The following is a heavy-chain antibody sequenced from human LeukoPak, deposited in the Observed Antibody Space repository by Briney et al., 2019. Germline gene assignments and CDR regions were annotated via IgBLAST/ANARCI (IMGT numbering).Heavy chain of an antibody. D-gene: IGHD3-22*01. CDR1: GYSFTSNW. CDR2: IDPSDSYT. J-gene: IGHJ4*02. Sequence: GESLKISCTGSGYSFTSNWISWVRQMPGKGLEWMGRIDPSDSYTNYSASFQGHVTISADKSISTAYLQWSSLKASDTALYYCARQAHTYYYDSSGYPHFDDWGQGTLVTVSS. CDR3: ARQAHTYYYDSSGYPHFDD. V-gene: IGHV5-10-1*01.